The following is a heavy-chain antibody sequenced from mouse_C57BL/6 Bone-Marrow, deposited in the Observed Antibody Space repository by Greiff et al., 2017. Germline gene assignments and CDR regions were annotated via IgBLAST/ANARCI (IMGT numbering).Heavy chain of an antibody. CDR3: ARPSYSNDWYFDV. J-gene: IGHJ1*03. CDR2: IYPGSGST. D-gene: IGHD2-5*01. V-gene: IGHV1-55*01. Sequence: VQLQQPGAELVKPGASVKMSCKASGYTFTSYWITWVKQRPGQGLEWIGDIYPGSGSTNYNEKFKSKATLTVNTSSSTAYMQLSRLTSEDSAVYYGARPSYSNDWYFDVWGRGTTVTVSA. CDR1: GYTFTSYW.